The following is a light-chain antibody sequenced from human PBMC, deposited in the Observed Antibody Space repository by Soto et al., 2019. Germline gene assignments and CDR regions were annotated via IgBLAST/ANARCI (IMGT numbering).Light chain of an antibody. Sequence: EIVFPQSPDPLSLSPGERATLACWSSQSVSSYLAWYQQKPGQAPRLLIYDASNRATGIPARFSGSGSGTEFTLTISSLQSEDFAVYYCQQYNNWPPITFGQGTRLEIK. CDR3: QQYNNWPPIT. CDR2: DAS. V-gene: IGKV3-11*01. CDR1: QSVSSY. J-gene: IGKJ5*01.